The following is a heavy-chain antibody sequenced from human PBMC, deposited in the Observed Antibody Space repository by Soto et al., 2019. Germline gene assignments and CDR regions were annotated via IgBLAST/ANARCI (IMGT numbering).Heavy chain of an antibody. Sequence: PGGSLRLSCAASGFRFSDYSMSWIRQAPGRGLEWLSDISGSGAFVNYADPVKGRFTISRDNAKNSLYLQMDSLRAEDTAVYYCERGGSLGYCSGATCYFDIWGQGTMVTVSS. CDR2: ISGSGAFV. J-gene: IGHJ3*02. CDR1: GFRFSDYS. CDR3: ERGGSLGYCSGATCYFDI. D-gene: IGHD2-15*01. V-gene: IGHV3-11*01.